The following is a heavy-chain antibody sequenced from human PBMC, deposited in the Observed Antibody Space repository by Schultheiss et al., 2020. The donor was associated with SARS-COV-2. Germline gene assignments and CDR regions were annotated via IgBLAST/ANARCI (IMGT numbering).Heavy chain of an antibody. Sequence: GESLKISCAASGFTFSSYGMHWVRQAPGKGLEWVAVISYDGSNKYYADSVKGRFTISRDNSKNTLYLQMNSLRAEDTAVYYCARDSGVTPFDYWGQGTLVTVSS. D-gene: IGHD3-10*01. CDR3: ARDSGVTPFDY. CDR2: ISYDGSNK. CDR1: GFTFSSYG. V-gene: IGHV3-30*03. J-gene: IGHJ4*02.